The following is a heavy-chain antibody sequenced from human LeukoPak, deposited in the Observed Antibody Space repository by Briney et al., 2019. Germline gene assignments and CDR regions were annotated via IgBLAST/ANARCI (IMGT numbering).Heavy chain of an antibody. CDR2: ISWNSGSI. D-gene: IGHD3-10*01. CDR3: AKDGYYYGSGAVFDY. V-gene: IGHV3-9*01. J-gene: IGHJ4*02. Sequence: PGGPLKFSGAPSGFPFVDYAMPGVRQAPGRGREGVSGISWNSGSIGYADSVKGRFTISRDNAKNSLYLQMNSLRAEDTALYYCAKDGYYYGSGAVFDYWGQGTLVTVSS. CDR1: GFPFVDYA.